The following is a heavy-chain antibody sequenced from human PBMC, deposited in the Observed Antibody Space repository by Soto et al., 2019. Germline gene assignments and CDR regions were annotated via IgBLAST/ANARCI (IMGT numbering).Heavy chain of an antibody. J-gene: IGHJ3*02. Sequence: GGSLRLSCAASGFTFSSYAMHWVRQAPGKGLEWVAVISYDGSNKYYADSVKGRFTISRDNSKNTLYLQMNSLRAEDTAVYYCARDRGSGSYRLGAFDIWGQGTMVT. V-gene: IGHV3-30-3*01. CDR3: ARDRGSGSYRLGAFDI. D-gene: IGHD3-10*01. CDR1: GFTFSSYA. CDR2: ISYDGSNK.